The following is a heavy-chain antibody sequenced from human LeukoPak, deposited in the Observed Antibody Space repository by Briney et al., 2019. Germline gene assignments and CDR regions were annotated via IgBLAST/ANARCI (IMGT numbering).Heavy chain of an antibody. J-gene: IGHJ4*02. D-gene: IGHD5-18*01. CDR3: ATGGVKWIQLWSVY. CDR1: GYTLTELS. CDR2: FDPEDGET. Sequence: ASVKVSCKFSGYTLTELSMHWVRQAPGKGLEWMGGFDPEDGETIYAQKFQGRVTMTEDTSTDTAYMELSSLRSEDTAVYYCATGGVKWIQLWSVYWGQGTLVTVSS. V-gene: IGHV1-24*01.